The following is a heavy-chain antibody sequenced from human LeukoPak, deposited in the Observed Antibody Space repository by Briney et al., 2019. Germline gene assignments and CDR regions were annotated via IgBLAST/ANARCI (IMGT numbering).Heavy chain of an antibody. Sequence: PGGSLRLSCAASGFTFSSYSMNWARQAPGKGLEWVSSISSSSSYIYYADSVKGRFTISRDNAKNSLYLQMNSLRAEDTAVYYCARSPSRPAANIDYWGQGTLVTVSS. V-gene: IGHV3-21*01. D-gene: IGHD2-2*01. CDR1: GFTFSSYS. CDR2: ISSSSSYI. CDR3: ARSPSRPAANIDY. J-gene: IGHJ4*02.